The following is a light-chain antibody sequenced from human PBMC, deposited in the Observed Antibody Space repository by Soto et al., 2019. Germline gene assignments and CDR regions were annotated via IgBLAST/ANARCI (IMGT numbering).Light chain of an antibody. Sequence: DIQMTQSPSTLSASVGDRVTNTCRASQSISSWLAWYQQKPGKAPKLLIYKASSLESGVPSRFSGSGSGTECTLTISSLQPDDFATYYCQQYNSYSRTFGQGTKVEIK. CDR1: QSISSW. CDR2: KAS. V-gene: IGKV1-5*03. CDR3: QQYNSYSRT. J-gene: IGKJ1*01.